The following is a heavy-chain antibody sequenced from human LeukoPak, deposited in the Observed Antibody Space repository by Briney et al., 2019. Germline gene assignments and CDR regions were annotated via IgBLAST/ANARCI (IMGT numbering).Heavy chain of an antibody. CDR2: IGSDNKP. V-gene: IGHV3-23*05. J-gene: IGHJ4*02. CDR3: ASPLQYTSPRY. Sequence: GGSLRLSCEASGFTFSTYAMTWVRQAPGKGLEWVSSIGSDNKPHYSESVKGRFAISRDNSKNSLYLQMNSLRDEDTAVYYCASPLQYTSPRYWGQGTLVTVSP. D-gene: IGHD5-24*01. CDR1: GFTFSTYA.